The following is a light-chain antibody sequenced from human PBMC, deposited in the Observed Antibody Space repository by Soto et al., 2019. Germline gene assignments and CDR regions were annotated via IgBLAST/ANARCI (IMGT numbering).Light chain of an antibody. J-gene: IGLJ3*02. CDR2: EVI. CDR1: SSDIGSNNY. Sequence: QSALTQPASVSGSPGQSITISCTGTSSDIGSNNYVSWFQQRPGKAPTLSIYEVINRPSGVSTHFSGSKSGNTASLTISGLLPEDEAESFCRSYTTTTRLFGGGTKLTVL. V-gene: IGLV2-14*01. CDR3: RSYTTTTRL.